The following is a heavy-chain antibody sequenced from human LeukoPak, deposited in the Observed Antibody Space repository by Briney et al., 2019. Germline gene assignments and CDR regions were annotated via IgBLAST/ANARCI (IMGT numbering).Heavy chain of an antibody. CDR3: ATARITMIVVPLDY. V-gene: IGHV1-24*01. CDR1: GYTLTELS. J-gene: IGHJ4*02. D-gene: IGHD3-22*01. CDR2: LDPEDGET. Sequence: ASVKVSCKVSGYTLTELSMHWVRQAPGKGLEWMGGLDPEDGETIYAQKFQGRVTMTEDTSTDTAYMELSSLRSEDTAVYYCATARITMIVVPLDYWGQGTLVTVSS.